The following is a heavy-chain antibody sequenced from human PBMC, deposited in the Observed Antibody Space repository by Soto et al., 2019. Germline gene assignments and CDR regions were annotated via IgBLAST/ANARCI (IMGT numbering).Heavy chain of an antibody. D-gene: IGHD3-9*01. J-gene: IGHJ4*02. CDR2: IIPIFGTA. CDR1: GGTFSSYA. Sequence: SVKVSCKASGGTFSSYAVSWVRQAPGQGLEWMGGIIPIFGTANYAQKFQGRVTITADESTSTAYMELSSLRSEDTAVYYCARGLRYFDWFYFDYWGQGTLVTVSS. V-gene: IGHV1-69*13. CDR3: ARGLRYFDWFYFDY.